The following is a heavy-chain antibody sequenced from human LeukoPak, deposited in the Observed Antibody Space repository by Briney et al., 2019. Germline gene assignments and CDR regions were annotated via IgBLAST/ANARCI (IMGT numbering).Heavy chain of an antibody. CDR2: IYTSGST. V-gene: IGHV4-4*09. CDR3: ARHGGYPLVYMDV. D-gene: IGHD4-23*01. J-gene: IGHJ6*03. Sequence: SETLSLTCTVSGGSISSYYWSWIRQPPGKGLEWIGYIYTSGSTNYNPSLKSRVTISVDTSKNQFSLKLSSVTAADTAVYYCARHGGYPLVYMDVWGKGTTVTVSS. CDR1: GGSISSYY.